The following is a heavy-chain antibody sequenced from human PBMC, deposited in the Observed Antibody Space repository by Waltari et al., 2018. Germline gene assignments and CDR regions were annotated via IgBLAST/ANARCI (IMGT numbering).Heavy chain of an antibody. Sequence: QLLESGGGWRQAGGSLRLSCAASGFTFSNYAMSWVRQAPGNGPEWVSGITSGGGDTYYTDSVRGRFTISRDNSKNTVYLQMNSLRHEDTAVYYCAKEIYRIGRPCFDYWGQGVRVTVSS. CDR2: ITSGGGDT. CDR1: GFTFSNYA. V-gene: IGHV3-23*01. D-gene: IGHD6-19*01. CDR3: AKEIYRIGRPCFDY. J-gene: IGHJ4*02.